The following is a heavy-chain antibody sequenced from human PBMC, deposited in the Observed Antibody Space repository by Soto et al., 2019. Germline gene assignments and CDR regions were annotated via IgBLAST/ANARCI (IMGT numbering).Heavy chain of an antibody. Sequence: PSETLSLTCTVSGGSISSYYWSWIRQPAGKGLEWIGRIYTSGSTNYNPSLKSRVTMSVDTSKNQFSLKLSSVTAADTAVYYCAISYYYYDSSGYQFDYWGQGTLVTVSS. CDR2: IYTSGST. CDR3: AISYYYYDSSGYQFDY. CDR1: GGSISSYY. V-gene: IGHV4-4*07. D-gene: IGHD3-22*01. J-gene: IGHJ4*02.